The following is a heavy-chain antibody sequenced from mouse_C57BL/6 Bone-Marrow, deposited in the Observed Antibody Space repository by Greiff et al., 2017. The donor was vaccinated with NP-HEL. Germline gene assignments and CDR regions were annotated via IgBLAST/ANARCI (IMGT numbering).Heavy chain of an antibody. CDR3: ARQGNWDYFDY. Sequence: EVKVVESGGGLVQPGGSLKLSCAASGFTFSDYGMAWVRQAPRKGPEWVAFISNLAYSIYYADTVTGRFTISSENVKNTLYLEMSSLRSEDTAKYYCARQGNWDYFDYWGQGTTLTVSS. D-gene: IGHD4-1*01. V-gene: IGHV5-15*01. CDR2: ISNLAYSI. CDR1: GFTFSDYG. J-gene: IGHJ2*01.